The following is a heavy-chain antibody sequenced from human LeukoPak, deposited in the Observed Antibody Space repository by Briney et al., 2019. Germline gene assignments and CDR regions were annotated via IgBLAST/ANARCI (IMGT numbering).Heavy chain of an antibody. D-gene: IGHD3-22*01. J-gene: IGHJ4*02. Sequence: GASVKVSCKTSGYTFTNYGVTWVRQAPGEGLEWMGWISAYNGHTKYAQRLQGRVTMTTDTSTSTAYMELRSLRSDDTAVYYCARGFPPRRSYDSSGYYSYNFDYWGQGTLVTVSS. V-gene: IGHV1-18*01. CDR1: GYTFTNYG. CDR2: ISAYNGHT. CDR3: ARGFPPRRSYDSSGYYSYNFDY.